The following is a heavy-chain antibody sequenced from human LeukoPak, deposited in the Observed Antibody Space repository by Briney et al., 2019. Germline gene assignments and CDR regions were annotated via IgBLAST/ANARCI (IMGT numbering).Heavy chain of an antibody. J-gene: IGHJ3*02. CDR2: IYHSGST. D-gene: IGHD4-17*01. CDR1: GGSISSGGYS. Sequence: KPSETLSLTCTVSGGSISSGGYSWSWIRQPPGKGLEWIGYIYHSGSTYYNPSLKSRVTISVDRSKNQFSLKLSSVTAADTAVYYCARRGDDYGDKTDAFDIWGQGTMVTVSS. CDR3: ARRGDDYGDKTDAFDI. V-gene: IGHV4-30-2*01.